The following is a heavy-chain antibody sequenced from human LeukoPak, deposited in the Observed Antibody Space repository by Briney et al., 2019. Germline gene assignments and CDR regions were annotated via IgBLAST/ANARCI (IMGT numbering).Heavy chain of an antibody. D-gene: IGHD2-2*01. CDR2: ISSSSSCI. Sequence: PGGSLRLSCAASGFTFSSYAMSWVRQAPGKGLEWVSSISSSSSCIYYADSVKGRFTISRDNAKNSLYPQMNSLRAEDTAVYYCARGATDYCSSTSCPRSIRGAYYYGMDVWGQGTTVTVSS. CDR3: ARGATDYCSSTSCPRSIRGAYYYGMDV. V-gene: IGHV3-21*01. CDR1: GFTFSSYA. J-gene: IGHJ6*02.